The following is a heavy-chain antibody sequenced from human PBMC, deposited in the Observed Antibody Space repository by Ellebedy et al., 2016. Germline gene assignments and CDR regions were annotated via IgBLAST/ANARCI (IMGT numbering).Heavy chain of an antibody. CDR2: VFHTGTT. CDR1: GGSVSSDY. CDR3: AKWNGGWYAFEV. V-gene: IGHV4-59*02. J-gene: IGHJ3*01. Sequence: SETLSLTCNVSGGSVSSDYCNWIRRPPGKVLEWIGYVFHTGTTNYNPPLKSRVTMSVDTSKSQFSLRLTSVTAADTAVYYCAKWNGGWYAFEVWGQGTMVTVSS. D-gene: IGHD6-19*01.